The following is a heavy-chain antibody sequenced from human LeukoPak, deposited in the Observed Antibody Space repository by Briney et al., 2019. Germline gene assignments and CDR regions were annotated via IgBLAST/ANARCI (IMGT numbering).Heavy chain of an antibody. D-gene: IGHD7-27*01. CDR3: AKVPNWQSRYFDH. CDR1: GFTFNSYA. J-gene: IGHJ4*02. V-gene: IGHV3-23*01. CDR2: ISSRGVTT. Sequence: GGSLRLSCAASGFTFNSYAMCWVRQAPGKGLEWVSGISSRGVTTYYADSVRGRFTISRDNSKSAVYLQMNSLRAEDTAVYYCAKVPNWQSRYFDHWGQGAQVTVSS.